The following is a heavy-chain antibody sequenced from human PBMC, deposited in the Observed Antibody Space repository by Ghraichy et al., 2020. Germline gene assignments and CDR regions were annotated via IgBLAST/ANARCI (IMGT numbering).Heavy chain of an antibody. D-gene: IGHD1-26*01. CDR1: GDSINSDNW. V-gene: IGHV4-4*02. CDR2: IYHSGST. CDR3: ARDHSMELLGY. Sequence: SETLSLTCAVSGDSINSDNWWSWVRQPPGKGLEWIGEIYHSGSTNYNPSLKRRVTISVDKSKNQFSLMVSSVTAADTAVYYCARDHSMELLGYWGQGTLVTVSS. J-gene: IGHJ4*02.